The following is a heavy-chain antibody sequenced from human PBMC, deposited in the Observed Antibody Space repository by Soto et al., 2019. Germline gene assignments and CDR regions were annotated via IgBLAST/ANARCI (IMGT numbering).Heavy chain of an antibody. D-gene: IGHD3-10*01. CDR2: IDHSGST. CDR1: GGSFSGYY. CDR3: ARLTMVRAYGMDV. V-gene: IGHV4-34*01. J-gene: IGHJ6*02. Sequence: SETLSLTCAVYGGSFSGYYWSWIRQPPGKGLEWIGEIDHSGSTNYNPSLKSRVTISVDTSKNQLSLKLSSVTAADTAVYYCARLTMVRAYGMDVWGQGTTVTVSS.